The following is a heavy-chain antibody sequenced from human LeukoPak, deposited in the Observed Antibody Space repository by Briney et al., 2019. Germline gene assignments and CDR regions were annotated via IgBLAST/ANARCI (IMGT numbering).Heavy chain of an antibody. V-gene: IGHV3-7*03. CDR1: GFTFSSYW. J-gene: IGHJ4*02. D-gene: IGHD2-21*02. CDR2: INHNGNVN. CDR3: ARVTSRDPLHY. Sequence: GGSLRLSCAASGFTFSSYWMNWARQAPGKGLEWVASINHNGNVNYYVDSVKGRFTISRDNAKNSLYLQMNSLRAEDTAFYYCARVTSRDPLHYWGQGTLVTVSS.